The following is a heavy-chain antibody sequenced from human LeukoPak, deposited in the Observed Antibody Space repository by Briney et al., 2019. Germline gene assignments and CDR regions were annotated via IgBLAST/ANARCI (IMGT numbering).Heavy chain of an antibody. V-gene: IGHV4-38-2*02. CDR3: ARANYYDSSGYSRGAFDI. J-gene: IGHJ3*02. Sequence: SETLSLTCIVSGASISSDYWSWIRQPPGKGLEWIGSIFHSGSTYYNPSLKSRVAISVDTSKNQFSLKLSSVTAADTAVYYCARANYYDSSGYSRGAFDIWGQGTMVTVSS. D-gene: IGHD3-22*01. CDR2: IFHSGST. CDR1: GASISSDY.